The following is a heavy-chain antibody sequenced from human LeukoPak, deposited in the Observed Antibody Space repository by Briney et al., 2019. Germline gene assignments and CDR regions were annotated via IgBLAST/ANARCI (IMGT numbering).Heavy chain of an antibody. CDR3: AKDVAGDPTIDY. CDR2: ISYDGNNK. V-gene: IGHV3-30*18. CDR1: GFTFSSYG. D-gene: IGHD2-21*02. J-gene: IGHJ4*02. Sequence: GRSLRLSCAASGFTFSSYGMHWVRQAPGKGLEWVAVISYDGNNKYYADSVKGRSTISRDNSKNTLYLQMNSLRAEDTAVHYCAKDVAGDPTIDYWGQGTLVTVSS.